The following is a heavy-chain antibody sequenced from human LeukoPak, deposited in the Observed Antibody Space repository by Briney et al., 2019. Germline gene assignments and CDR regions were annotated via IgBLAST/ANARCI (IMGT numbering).Heavy chain of an antibody. J-gene: IGHJ3*02. CDR2: IYTSGST. V-gene: IGHV4-61*02. D-gene: IGHD1-26*01. CDR3: ARDGWVSAFDI. Sequence: SQTLSLTCTVSGGSISSGSYYWSWIRQPAGKGLEWIGRIYTSGSTNYNPSLKSRVTISVDTSKNQFSLKLSSVTAADTAVYYCARDGWVSAFDIWGQGTMVTVSS. CDR1: GGSISSGSYY.